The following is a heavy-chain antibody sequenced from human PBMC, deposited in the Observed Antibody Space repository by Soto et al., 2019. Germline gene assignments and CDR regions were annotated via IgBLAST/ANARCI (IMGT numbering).Heavy chain of an antibody. CDR2: IIPIFGTA. D-gene: IGHD3-22*01. Sequence: SVKVSCKASGGTFSSYAISRVRQAPGQGLEWMGGIIPIFGTANYAQKFQGRVTITADESTSTAYMELSSLRSEDTAVYYCARENYYDSSGSPTMGSDYWGQGTLVTVSS. CDR1: GGTFSSYA. V-gene: IGHV1-69*13. J-gene: IGHJ4*02. CDR3: ARENYYDSSGSPTMGSDY.